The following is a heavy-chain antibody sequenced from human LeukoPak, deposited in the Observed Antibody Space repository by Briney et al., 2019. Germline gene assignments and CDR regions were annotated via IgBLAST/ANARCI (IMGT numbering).Heavy chain of an antibody. V-gene: IGHV3-30*02. CDR2: IWYDGSSQ. CDR1: GFTFSRYG. CDR3: AKDQGWTNWFDP. D-gene: IGHD6-19*01. J-gene: IGHJ5*02. Sequence: GGSLRLSCAASGFTFSRYGMHWVRQAPGKGLEWVAFIWYDGSSQYYADSVKGRFTISRDNSKNTVYLQMNSLRVDDTAVYYCAKDQGWTNWFDPWDQGTLVTVSS.